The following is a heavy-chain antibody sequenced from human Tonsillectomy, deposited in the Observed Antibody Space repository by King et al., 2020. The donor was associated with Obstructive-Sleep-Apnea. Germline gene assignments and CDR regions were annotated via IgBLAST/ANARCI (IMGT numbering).Heavy chain of an antibody. V-gene: IGHV7-4-1*02. CDR1: GFTLSSYA. D-gene: IGHD4-23*01. Sequence: QLVQSGSELKKPGASVTVSCKTSGFTLSSYAINWMRQAPGQGLEWMGWIDTRTRKPTYAQGFTGRFVFSLETAVTTAFLQIRSLKTEDTAVYYCARDTYGGKSRLDPWGQGTLVTVSS. CDR3: ARDTYGGKSRLDP. CDR2: IDTRTRKP. J-gene: IGHJ5*02.